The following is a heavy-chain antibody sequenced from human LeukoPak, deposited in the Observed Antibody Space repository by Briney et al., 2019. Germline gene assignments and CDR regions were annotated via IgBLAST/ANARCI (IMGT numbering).Heavy chain of an antibody. CDR3: AKDYHYYGSGSYLTDY. D-gene: IGHD3-10*01. V-gene: IGHV3-23*01. CDR1: GFTFSSYA. CDR2: ISGSGGST. Sequence: GGSLRLSCAASGFTFSSYAMRWVRQAPGKGLEWVSAISGSGGSTYYADSVKGRFTISRDNSKNTLYLQMNSLRAEDTAVYYCAKDYHYYGSGSYLTDYWGQGTLVTVSS. J-gene: IGHJ4*02.